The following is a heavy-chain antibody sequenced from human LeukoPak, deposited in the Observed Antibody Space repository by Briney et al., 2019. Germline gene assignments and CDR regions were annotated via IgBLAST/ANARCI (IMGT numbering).Heavy chain of an antibody. D-gene: IGHD5-12*01. Sequence: SETLSLTCAVYGGPFSGYYWTWIRQPPGKGLEWIGEINQGGTTNYNPSLRSRVTILIDTSRNQFSLRLSSVTAADTAVYYCARGRLFSGYRGNVGHEDFDYWGQGSLVTVSP. V-gene: IGHV4-34*01. CDR1: GGPFSGYY. CDR2: INQGGTT. CDR3: ARGRLFSGYRGNVGHEDFDY. J-gene: IGHJ4*02.